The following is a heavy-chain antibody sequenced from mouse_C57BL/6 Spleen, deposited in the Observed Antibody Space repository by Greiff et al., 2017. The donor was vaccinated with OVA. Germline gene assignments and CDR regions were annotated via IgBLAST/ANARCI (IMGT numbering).Heavy chain of an antibody. CDR2: ISSGGSYT. V-gene: IGHV5-6*01. Sequence: EVQRVESGGDLVKPGGSLKLSCAASGFTFSSYGMSWVRQTPDKRLEWVATISSGGSYTYYPDSVKGRFTISRDNAKNTLYLQMSSLQSEDTAMYYCARRFYDGNYDDAMDYWGQGTSVTVSS. CDR1: GFTFSSYG. CDR3: ARRFYDGNYDDAMDY. J-gene: IGHJ4*01. D-gene: IGHD2-3*01.